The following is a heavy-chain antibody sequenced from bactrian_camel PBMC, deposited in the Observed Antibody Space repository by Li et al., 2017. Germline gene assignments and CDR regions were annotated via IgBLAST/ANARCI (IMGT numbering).Heavy chain of an antibody. Sequence: VQLVESGGGLVQPGGSLRLSCAASGFTASRNWMYWVRQAPGKEREGVAAIDTAGAPTYTYAVAGRFTISKDNVKNTLYLQMNDLKSEDTAMYYCAADNVNLQLARHYSYWGQGTQVTVS. J-gene: IGHJ4*01. V-gene: IGHV3S1*01. D-gene: IGHD7*01. CDR3: AADNVNLQLARHYSY. CDR1: GFTASRNW. CDR2: IDTAGAP.